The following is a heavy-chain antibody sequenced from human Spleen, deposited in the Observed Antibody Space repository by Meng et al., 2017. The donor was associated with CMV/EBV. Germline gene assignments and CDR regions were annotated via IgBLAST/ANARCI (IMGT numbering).Heavy chain of an antibody. V-gene: IGHV1-2*02. Sequence: ASGYPFTGYYMHWVRQAPGQGLEWMGWINPNSGGTNYAQKFQGRVTMTRDTSISTAYMELSRLRSDDTAVYYCARVKVVPAATFDYWGQGTLVTVSS. CDR1: GYPFTGYY. CDR2: INPNSGGT. D-gene: IGHD2-2*01. J-gene: IGHJ4*02. CDR3: ARVKVVPAATFDY.